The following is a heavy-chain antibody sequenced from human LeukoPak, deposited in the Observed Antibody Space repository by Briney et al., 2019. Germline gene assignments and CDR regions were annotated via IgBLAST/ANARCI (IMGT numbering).Heavy chain of an antibody. D-gene: IGHD6-6*01. V-gene: IGHV3-53*01. CDR2: IYSGGST. J-gene: IGHJ3*02. Sequence: GGSLRLSCAASGFTVSSNYMSWVRQAPGKGLEWVSVIYSGGSTYYADSVKGRFTISRDNSKNTLYLQMNSLRAEDTAVYYCARESRRELFGAFDIWGQGTMVTVSA. CDR1: GFTVSSNY. CDR3: ARESRRELFGAFDI.